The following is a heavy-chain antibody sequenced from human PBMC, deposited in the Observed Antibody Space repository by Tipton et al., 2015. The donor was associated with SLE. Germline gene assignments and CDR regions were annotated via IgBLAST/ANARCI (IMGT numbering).Heavy chain of an antibody. D-gene: IGHD4-17*01. V-gene: IGHV1-69*06. Sequence: QVQLVQSGADVRKPGSSLKVSCKSSGDTFSNYGISWVRQAPGQGLEWMGGIIPVYGTTNYAQSFQGRVTITADRSTSTAYMEMSSLRSEDTAVYYCATFSYGQWYFDYWGQGTLVTVSS. CDR2: IIPVYGTT. CDR1: GDTFSNYG. CDR3: ATFSYGQWYFDY. J-gene: IGHJ4*02.